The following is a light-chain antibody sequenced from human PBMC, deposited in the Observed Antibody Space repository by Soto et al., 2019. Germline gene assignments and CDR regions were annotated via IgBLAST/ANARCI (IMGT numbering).Light chain of an antibody. J-gene: IGKJ1*01. CDR3: HQYGSSSWT. CDR2: GGS. CDR1: QSVSSSY. Sequence: IVLTQSPGTLSLSPGERATLSCRASQSVSSSYLAWYQQKPGQSPRLLIYGGSSRATGIPDRFSGSGSGTDFTLTISRLEPEDFAVYYCHQYGSSSWTFGQGTKVDIK. V-gene: IGKV3-20*01.